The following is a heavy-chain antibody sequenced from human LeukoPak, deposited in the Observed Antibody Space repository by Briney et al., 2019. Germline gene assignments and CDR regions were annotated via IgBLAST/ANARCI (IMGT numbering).Heavy chain of an antibody. J-gene: IGHJ4*02. CDR3: ARATGPRASFDY. CDR1: GYTFTSYY. V-gene: IGHV1-46*01. Sequence: ASVKVSCKASGYTFTSYYMHWVRQAPGQGLEWMGIINPSGGSTSYAQKFQGRVTMTRDMSTSTVYMELSSLRSEDTAVYYCARATGPRASFDYWGQGTLVTVSS. CDR2: INPSGGST.